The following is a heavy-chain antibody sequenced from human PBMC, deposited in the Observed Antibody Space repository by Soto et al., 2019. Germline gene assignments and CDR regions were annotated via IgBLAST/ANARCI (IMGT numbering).Heavy chain of an antibody. Sequence: GGSLRLSCAASGFTFSGFEMNWVRQAPGKGLEWVGYISSSGSTIYYGYSVKGRFTISRDNAKNSLYLQMNSLRPEDTAVYYCARSRWREGVNNWFDXWGQGTLVTVSX. CDR2: ISSSGSTI. J-gene: IGHJ5*02. V-gene: IGHV3-48*03. CDR3: ARSRWREGVNNWFDX. CDR1: GFTFSGFE. D-gene: IGHD3-10*01.